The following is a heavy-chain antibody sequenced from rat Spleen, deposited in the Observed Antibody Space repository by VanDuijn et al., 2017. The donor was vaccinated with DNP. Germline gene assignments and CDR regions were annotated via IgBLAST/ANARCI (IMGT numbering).Heavy chain of an antibody. CDR3: ARTDFYSTYIPFAY. CDR1: GYSITTDY. Sequence: EVQLQESGPGLVKPSQSLSLTCSVTGYSITTDYWGWVRKFPGNKMEWMGYISYSGGTSYNPSLKSRSSISRDTSKNQFFLQLNSVTTEDTATYYCARTDFYSTYIPFAYWGQGTLVSVSS. CDR2: ISYSGGT. J-gene: IGHJ3*01. D-gene: IGHD1-2*01. V-gene: IGHV3-1*01.